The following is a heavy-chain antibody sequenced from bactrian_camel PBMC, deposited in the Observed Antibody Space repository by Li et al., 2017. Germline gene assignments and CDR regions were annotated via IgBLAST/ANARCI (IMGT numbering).Heavy chain of an antibody. CDR3: VFDFGPWGATSSGNDY. CDR2: IDSDGNT. D-gene: IGHD6*01. Sequence: VQLVESGGGLVHSGGSQMLSCATSGFTFSSYYMSWVRQAPGQLREGVAAIDSDGNTSYGEAVKGRFTISRDNAKNTVYLQMNSLKSEDTAVYYCVFDFGPWGATSSGNDYWGQGTQVTVS. J-gene: IGHJ4*01. CDR1: GFTFSSYY. V-gene: IGHV3S10*01.